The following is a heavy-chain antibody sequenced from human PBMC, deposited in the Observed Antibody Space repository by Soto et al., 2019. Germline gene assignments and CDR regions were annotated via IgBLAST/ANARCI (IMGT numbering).Heavy chain of an antibody. CDR1: GGSISSGGYY. Sequence: SETLSLTCTVSGGSISSGGYYWSWIRQHPGKGLEWIGYIYYSGSTYYNPSLKSRVTISVDTSKNQFSLKLSSVTAADTAVYYCARGLGILTGYYGAYYFDYWGQGTLVTVSS. J-gene: IGHJ4*02. D-gene: IGHD3-9*01. V-gene: IGHV4-31*03. CDR2: IYYSGST. CDR3: ARGLGILTGYYGAYYFDY.